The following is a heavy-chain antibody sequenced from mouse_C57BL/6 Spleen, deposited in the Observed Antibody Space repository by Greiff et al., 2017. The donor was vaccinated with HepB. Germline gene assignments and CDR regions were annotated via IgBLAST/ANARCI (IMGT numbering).Heavy chain of an antibody. CDR1: GYTFTSYW. V-gene: IGHV1-64*01. CDR2: IHPNSGST. CDR3: AIGDYGSSFFDY. Sequence: QVQLQQPGAELVKPGASVKLSCKASGYTFTSYWMHWVKQRPGQGLEWIGMIHPNSGSTNYNEKFKSKATLTVDKSSSTAYMRLSSLTSEDSAVYYCAIGDYGSSFFDYWGQGTTLTVSS. J-gene: IGHJ2*01. D-gene: IGHD1-1*01.